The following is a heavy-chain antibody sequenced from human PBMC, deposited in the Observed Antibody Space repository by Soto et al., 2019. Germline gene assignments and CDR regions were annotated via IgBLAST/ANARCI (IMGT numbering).Heavy chain of an antibody. V-gene: IGHV3-30-3*01. Sequence: QVRLVESGGGVVQPGRSLRLSCAASGFTFSSFAMHWVRQAPGKGLEWVAVITSDGTKEYYADSVRGRFTISRDNSGKTVYLHMDSMGGDDTAVYYCAKAPWNLAHTRYVAFGGQGTLVTVSS. J-gene: IGHJ4*02. CDR2: ITSDGTKE. CDR1: GFTFSSFA. CDR3: AKAPWNLAHTRYVAF. D-gene: IGHD1-1*01.